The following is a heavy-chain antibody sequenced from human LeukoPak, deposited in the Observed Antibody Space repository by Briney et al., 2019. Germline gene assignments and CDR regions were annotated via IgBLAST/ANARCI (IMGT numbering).Heavy chain of an antibody. CDR3: AGPGIGTFDY. CDR1: AYSISSAYY. V-gene: IGHV4-38-2*01. D-gene: IGHD6-13*01. Sequence: ETLSLTCAVSAYSISSAYYWGWIRQPPGTGLEWIGSMCHSGSTYYNPSLKSRVTISVDTSKNQFSLKLSSVTAADTAVYYCAGPGIGTFDYWGQGTLVTVSS. J-gene: IGHJ4*02. CDR2: MCHSGST.